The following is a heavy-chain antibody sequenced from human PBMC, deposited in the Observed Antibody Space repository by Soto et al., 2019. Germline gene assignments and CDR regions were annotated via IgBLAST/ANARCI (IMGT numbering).Heavy chain of an antibody. Sequence: ASVKVSCKASGYTFTSYYMHWVRQAPGQGLEWMGIINPSGGSTSYAQKCQGRVTMTRETFTSKVNMELSSLRSEDTAVYYCARESPSKSPYNWNHWWNWFDPWGQGTLVTVSS. J-gene: IGHJ5*02. CDR1: GYTFTSYY. CDR3: ARESPSKSPYNWNHWWNWFDP. V-gene: IGHV1-46*01. CDR2: INPSGGST. D-gene: IGHD1-20*01.